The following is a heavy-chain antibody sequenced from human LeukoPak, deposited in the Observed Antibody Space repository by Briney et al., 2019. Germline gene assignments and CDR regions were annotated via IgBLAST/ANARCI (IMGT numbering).Heavy chain of an antibody. V-gene: IGHV4-39*02. J-gene: IGHJ4*02. CDR1: GGSISSSSYC. D-gene: IGHD3-10*01. CDR2: IYYSGGT. CDR3: ARDFTMVRGVKGGY. Sequence: PSETLSLTCTVSGGSISSSSYCWGWIRQPPGKGLEWIGSIYYSGGTYYNPYLKSRVTISVDTSKNQFSLKLSSVTAADTAVYYCARDFTMVRGVKGGYWGQGTLVTVSS.